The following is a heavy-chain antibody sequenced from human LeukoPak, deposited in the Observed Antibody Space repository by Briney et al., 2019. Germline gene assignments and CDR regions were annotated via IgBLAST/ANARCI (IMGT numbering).Heavy chain of an antibody. CDR1: GYTFTSYD. CDR3: AADRYYDFWSGYYGSYEQSPLNAFDI. D-gene: IGHD3-3*01. CDR2: MNPNSGNT. V-gene: IGHV1-8*01. J-gene: IGHJ3*02. Sequence: GASVKVSCKASGYTFTSYDINWVRQATGQGLEWMGWMNPNSGNTGYAQKFQGRVTMTRNTSISTAYMELSSLRSEDTAVYYCAADRYYDFWSGYYGSYEQSPLNAFDIWGQGTMVTVSS.